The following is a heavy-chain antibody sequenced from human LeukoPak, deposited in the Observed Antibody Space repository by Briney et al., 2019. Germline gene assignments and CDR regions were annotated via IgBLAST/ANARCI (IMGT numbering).Heavy chain of an antibody. V-gene: IGHV3-74*01. CDR2: INNDGSST. D-gene: IGHD6-13*01. CDR1: GFSFSSYW. J-gene: IGHJ4*02. CDR3: ARSYSSSWYLIWFDY. Sequence: GGSLRLSCAASGFSFSSYWMHWVRQAPGKGLVWVSRINNDGSSTIYADSVKGRFTISRDNAKNTLYLQMNSLRAEDTAVYYCARSYSSSWYLIWFDYWGQGTLVTVSS.